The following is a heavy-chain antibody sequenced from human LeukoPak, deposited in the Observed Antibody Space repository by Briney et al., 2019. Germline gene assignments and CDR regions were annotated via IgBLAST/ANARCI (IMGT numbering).Heavy chain of an antibody. D-gene: IGHD2-8*01. CDR2: ISPYTGNT. J-gene: IGHJ4*02. CDR1: GYTFTSYG. Sequence: ASVKVSCKASGYTFTSYGINWVRQAPGQGLEWVGWISPYTGNTNYAQGLQARVTITTDTSMGTAYMELRRLRSDDTAVYYCARDELDCTNGVCYDYGGQGPLVTVSS. V-gene: IGHV1-18*01. CDR3: ARDELDCTNGVCYDY.